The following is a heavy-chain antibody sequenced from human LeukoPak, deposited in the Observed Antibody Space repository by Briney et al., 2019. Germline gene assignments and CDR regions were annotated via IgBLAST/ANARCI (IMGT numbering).Heavy chain of an antibody. J-gene: IGHJ4*02. CDR1: GYSFTGYC. CDR3: ARSGMVTDFDY. D-gene: IGHD5-18*01. CDR2: INPKSGGT. V-gene: IGHV1-2*02. Sequence: GASVKVSCKASGYSFTGYCMHWVRQAPGQGLEWMGWINPKSGGTNCAQKFQGRVTMTRDTSISTAYMELSRLRSDDTAVYYCARSGMVTDFDYWGQGTLVTVSS.